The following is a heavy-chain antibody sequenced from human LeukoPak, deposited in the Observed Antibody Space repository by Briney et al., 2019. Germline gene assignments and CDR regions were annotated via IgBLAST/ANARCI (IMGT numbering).Heavy chain of an antibody. D-gene: IGHD2-15*01. Sequence: GSVKVSCKAAGYIFTGYYMHWVRQAPGQGLEWMGWINPYSGDTNYAQNFQGRVTMTRDTPISTAYMDLSRLRSDDTAVYFCARGLGYCSGGSCFSKNLDYWGQGTLVTVSS. CDR1: GYIFTGYY. V-gene: IGHV1-2*02. CDR2: INPYSGDT. CDR3: ARGLGYCSGGSCFSKNLDY. J-gene: IGHJ4*02.